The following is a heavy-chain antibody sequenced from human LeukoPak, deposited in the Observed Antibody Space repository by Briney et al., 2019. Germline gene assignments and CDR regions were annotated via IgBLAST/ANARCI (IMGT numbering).Heavy chain of an antibody. V-gene: IGHV3-66*02. D-gene: IGHD3-22*01. CDR1: GFTVSSNY. CDR2: IYSGGST. J-gene: IGHJ6*03. Sequence: GGSLRLSCAASGFTVSSNYMSWVRQAPGKGLEWVSVIYSGGSTYYADSVKGRFTISRDNSKNALYLQTNSLRAEDTAVYYCAKYFYDSSGYYYYYYMDVWGKGTTVTVSS. CDR3: AKYFYDSSGYYYYYYMDV.